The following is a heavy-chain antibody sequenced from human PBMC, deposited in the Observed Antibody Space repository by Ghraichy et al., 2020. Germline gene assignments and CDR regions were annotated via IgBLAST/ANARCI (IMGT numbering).Heavy chain of an antibody. V-gene: IGHV4-31*01. CDR2: IYYSGST. CDR1: GGSISSGGYY. J-gene: IGHJ4*02. D-gene: IGHD6-19*01. CDR3: ARGGAGHYDY. Sequence: LSLTCTVSGGSISSGGYYWSWIRQHPGKGLEWIGYIYYSGSTYYNPSLKSLVTLSVDTSKNQFSLKLSSVTAADTAVYYCARGGAGHYDYWGQGTLVTVSS.